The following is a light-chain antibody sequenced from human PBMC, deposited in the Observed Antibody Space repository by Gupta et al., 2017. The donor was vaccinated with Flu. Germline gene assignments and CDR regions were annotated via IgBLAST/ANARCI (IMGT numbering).Light chain of an antibody. J-gene: IGKJ2*01. Sequence: RASQSVSSSYLAWYQQKPVQAPMLLIYGASSSAIGLPVRFSGSGSGTDFTLTISILEPEDFAVYYCQHYCNSLSTFGQGTKLEIK. V-gene: IGKV3-20*01. CDR2: GAS. CDR3: QHYCNSLST. CDR1: QSVSSSY.